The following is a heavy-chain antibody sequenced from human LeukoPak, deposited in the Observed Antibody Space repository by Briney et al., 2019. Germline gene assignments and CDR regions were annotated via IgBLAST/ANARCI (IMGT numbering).Heavy chain of an antibody. CDR2: ISSSSSYI. CDR1: GFTFSSYS. V-gene: IGHV3-21*01. D-gene: IGHD3-22*01. J-gene: IGHJ4*02. Sequence: PGGSLRLSCAASGFTFSSYSMNWVRQAPGKGLEWVSSISSSSSYIYYADSVKGRFTISRDNAKNSLYLQMNSLRAEDTAVYYCASSLTMIVPPPEWGQGTLVTVSS. CDR3: ASSLTMIVPPPE.